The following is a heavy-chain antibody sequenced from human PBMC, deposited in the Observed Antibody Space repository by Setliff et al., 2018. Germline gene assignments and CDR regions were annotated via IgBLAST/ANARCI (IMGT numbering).Heavy chain of an antibody. CDR1: GGTFSSYG. D-gene: IGHD3-22*01. V-gene: IGHV1-69*05. J-gene: IGHJ6*03. CDR3: VREGVDSRSSTDYRYYMDV. CDR2: TIPMFGTT. Sequence: SVKVSCKASGGTFSSYGITWVRQAPGQGLEWMGGTIPMFGTTDYAQKFRGRVTIITDESTSTAFMQLSSLRSEDTAVYYCVREGVDSRSSTDYRYYMDVWGKGTTVTVSS.